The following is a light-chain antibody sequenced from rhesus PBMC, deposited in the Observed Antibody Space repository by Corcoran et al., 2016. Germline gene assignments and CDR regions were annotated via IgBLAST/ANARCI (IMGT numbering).Light chain of an antibody. Sequence: DIVMTQTPLSLPVTPGEPASISCRSSQSLLHSNGNTYLDWYLQKPGQFPRLLINKFTNRESGVPDRCSGSGSGTDLTLKISRVEPEDVGVYYCMQSTKDPTFGGGTKVELK. V-gene: IGKV2S2*01. CDR3: MQSTKDPT. CDR1: QSLLHSNGNTY. J-gene: IGKJ4*01. CDR2: KFT.